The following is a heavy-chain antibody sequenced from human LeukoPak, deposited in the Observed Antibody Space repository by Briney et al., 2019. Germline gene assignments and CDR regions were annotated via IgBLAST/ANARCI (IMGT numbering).Heavy chain of an antibody. V-gene: IGHV3-23*01. J-gene: IGHJ4*02. CDR2: VVGGGAT. CDR3: ARNRQWLLAVY. CDR1: GFTFSSYA. D-gene: IGHD3-22*01. Sequence: PGGSLRLSCAASGFTFSSYAMTWVRQAPGKGLEWVSTVVGGGATFYADSVKGRFTISRDNSKNTLYLQMNSLRAEDTAVYFCARNRQWLLAVYWGQGTVVSVSS.